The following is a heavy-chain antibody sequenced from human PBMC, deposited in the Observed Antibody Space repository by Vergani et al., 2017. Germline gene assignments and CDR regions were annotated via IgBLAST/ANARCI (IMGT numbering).Heavy chain of an antibody. V-gene: IGHV1-2*02. CDR2: INPNSGGT. D-gene: IGHD2-2*01. J-gene: IGHJ5*02. CDR3: ATSSGARYCSSTSFDQGGWDWFDP. CDR1: GYTFTGYY. Sequence: QVQLVQSGAEVKKPGASVKVSCKASGYTFTGYYMHWVRQAPGQGLEWMGWINPNSGGTNYAQKFQGRVTMTRDTSISTAYMERSRLRSDETAVYYCATSSGARYCSSTSFDQGGWDWFDPWGQGTLVTVSS.